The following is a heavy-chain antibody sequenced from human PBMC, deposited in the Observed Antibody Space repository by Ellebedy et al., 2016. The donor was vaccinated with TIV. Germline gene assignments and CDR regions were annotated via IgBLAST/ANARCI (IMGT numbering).Heavy chain of an antibody. CDR3: ASYYGMDV. J-gene: IGHJ6*02. V-gene: IGHV4-39*07. CDR1: GGSISSSSYY. Sequence: SETLSLXXTVSGGSISSSSYYWGWIRQPPGKGLEWIGSIYYSGSTNYNPSLKSRVTISVDTSKNQFSLKLSSVTAADTAVYYCASYYGMDVWGQGTTVTVSS. CDR2: IYYSGST.